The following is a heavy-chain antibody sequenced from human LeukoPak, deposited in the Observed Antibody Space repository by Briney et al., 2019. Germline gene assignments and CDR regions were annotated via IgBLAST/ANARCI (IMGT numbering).Heavy chain of an antibody. CDR1: GGSFSGYY. D-gene: IGHD3-10*01. Sequence: SETLSLTCAVYGGSFSGYYWSWIRQPPGKGLEWIGEINHSGSTNYNPSLKSRVTISVDTSKNQFSLKLSSVTAADTAVYYCARKRITMVRGAGNWFDPWGQGTLATVSS. CDR2: INHSGST. J-gene: IGHJ5*02. CDR3: ARKRITMVRGAGNWFDP. V-gene: IGHV4-34*01.